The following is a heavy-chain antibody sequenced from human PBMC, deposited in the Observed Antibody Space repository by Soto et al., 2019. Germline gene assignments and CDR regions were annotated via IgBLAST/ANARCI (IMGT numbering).Heavy chain of an antibody. J-gene: IGHJ4*02. V-gene: IGHV1-69*13. CDR2: IIPIFGTA. D-gene: IGHD5-18*01. Sequence: SVKVSCKASGGTFSSYAISWVRQAPGQGLEWMGGIIPIFGTANYAQKFQGRVTITADESTSTAYMELSSLRSEDTAVYYCACGGYSYGPQIMDYWGQGTLVTVSS. CDR1: GGTFSSYA. CDR3: ACGGYSYGPQIMDY.